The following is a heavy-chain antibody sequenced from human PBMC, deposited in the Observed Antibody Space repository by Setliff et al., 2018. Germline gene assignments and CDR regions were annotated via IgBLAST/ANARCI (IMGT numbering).Heavy chain of an antibody. J-gene: IGHJ4*02. CDR1: GGSFRDYY. D-gene: IGHD6-6*01. Sequence: ETLSPPCGASGGSFRDYYWSWIRQTPGKGPEWIGEINHRGSTTYNPSLKSRVTLPVDTSKDQFSLKVISMTAADTAVYYCARGRNIAARLLDSWGQGTLVTVSS. CDR2: INHRGST. CDR3: ARGRNIAARLLDS. V-gene: IGHV4-34*01.